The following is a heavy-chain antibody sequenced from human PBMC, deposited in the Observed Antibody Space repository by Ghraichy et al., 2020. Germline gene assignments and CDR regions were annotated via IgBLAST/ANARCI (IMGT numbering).Heavy chain of an antibody. CDR1: EFTFSNYN. V-gene: IGHV3-48*02. D-gene: IGHD1-26*01. CDR2: ISGSASSI. CDR3: ASEWELFDF. Sequence: GGSLRLSCAASEFTFSNYNMNWVRQAPGKGLEWVSYISGSASSIYYADSVKGRFTISRDNAKNSLYLQMNSLRDEDTAVYYCASEWELFDFWGQGTLVTVSS. J-gene: IGHJ4*02.